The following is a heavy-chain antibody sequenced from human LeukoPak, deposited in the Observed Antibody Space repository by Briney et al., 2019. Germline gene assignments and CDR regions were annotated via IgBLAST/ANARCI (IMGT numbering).Heavy chain of an antibody. J-gene: IGHJ4*02. CDR1: GFTFSSYA. CDR3: ARFYCSSTSCLEDY. D-gene: IGHD2-2*01. Sequence: QTGGSLRLSCAASGFTFSSYAMSWVRQAPGKGLVWVSRINSDGSSTSYADSVKGRFTISRDNAKNTLYLQMNSLRAEDTAVYYCARFYCSSTSCLEDYWGQGTLVTVSS. V-gene: IGHV3-74*01. CDR2: INSDGSST.